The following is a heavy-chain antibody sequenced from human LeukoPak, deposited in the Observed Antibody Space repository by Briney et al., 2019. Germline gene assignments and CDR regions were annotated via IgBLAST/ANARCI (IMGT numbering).Heavy chain of an antibody. D-gene: IGHD6-19*01. Sequence: ASVKVSCKASGGTFSSYAISWVRQAPGQGLEWMGGIIPIVGTANYAQKFQGRVTITADESTSTAYMELSSLRSEDTAVYYCARYGAIAVAGSDVGPDAFDIWGQGTMVTVSS. J-gene: IGHJ3*02. CDR1: GGTFSSYA. CDR2: IIPIVGTA. V-gene: IGHV1-69*13. CDR3: ARYGAIAVAGSDVGPDAFDI.